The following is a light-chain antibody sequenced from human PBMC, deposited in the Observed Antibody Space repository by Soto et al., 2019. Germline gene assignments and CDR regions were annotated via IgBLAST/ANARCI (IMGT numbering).Light chain of an antibody. CDR1: RGNFGAYNY. V-gene: IGLV2-14*01. CDR2: EVS. Sequence: QSALTQPASVSGSLGRAISFSSPGTRGNFGAYNYVSWYQQHPAKAPKVIIFEVSNRPSGVSNRFSGSKSGNTASLTISGLQPEDEADYHCSSYTGGNTYWIFGGGTKLTVL. J-gene: IGLJ3*02. CDR3: SSYTGGNTYWI.